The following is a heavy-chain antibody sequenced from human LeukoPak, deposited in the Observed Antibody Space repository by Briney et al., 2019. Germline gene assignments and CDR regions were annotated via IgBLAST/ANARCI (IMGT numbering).Heavy chain of an antibody. V-gene: IGHV3-23*01. CDR1: RFTFSSYA. D-gene: IGHD3-10*01. Sequence: HPGGSLRLSCAASRFTFSSYAMSWVRQAPGKGLEWVSAISGSGGNTYYADSVKGRFTISRDNSKNTLYLQMNSLRAEDTAVYYCARVSGRFGELFGYWGQGTLVTVSS. J-gene: IGHJ4*02. CDR2: ISGSGGNT. CDR3: ARVSGRFGELFGY.